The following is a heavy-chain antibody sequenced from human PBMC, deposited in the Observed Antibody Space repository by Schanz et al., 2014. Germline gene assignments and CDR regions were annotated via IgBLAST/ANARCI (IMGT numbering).Heavy chain of an antibody. D-gene: IGHD3-10*01. V-gene: IGHV3-23*04. CDR2: ISGSGGST. CDR1: GFTFSPYW. CDR3: AKGRFGELSAFDI. Sequence: EVQLVESGGGLVQPGGSLRLSCGSSGFTFSPYWMHWVRQAPGKGLEWVSAISGSGGSTYYADSVKGRFTISRDNSKNTLYLQMNSLRAEDTAVYYCAKGRFGELSAFDIWGQGTMVTVSP. J-gene: IGHJ3*02.